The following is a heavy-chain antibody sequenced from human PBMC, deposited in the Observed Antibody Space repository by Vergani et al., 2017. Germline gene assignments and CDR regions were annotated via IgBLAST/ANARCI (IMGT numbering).Heavy chain of an antibody. CDR2: ISSSSSTI. D-gene: IGHD3-22*01. J-gene: IGHJ4*02. CDR1: GFTFSSYS. Sequence: EVQLVESGGGLVQPGGSLRLSCAASGFTFSSYSMNWVRQAPGKGLEWVSYISSSSSTIYYADSVKGRFTISRDNAKNSLYLQMNSLRAEDTAVYYCARDGTDIFVSSSDYSHLLYYWGQGILVTVSS. V-gene: IGHV3-48*01. CDR3: ARDGTDIFVSSSDYSHLLYY.